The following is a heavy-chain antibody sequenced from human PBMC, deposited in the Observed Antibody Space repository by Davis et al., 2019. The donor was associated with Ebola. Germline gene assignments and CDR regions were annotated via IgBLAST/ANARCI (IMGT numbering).Heavy chain of an antibody. Sequence: MPSETLSLTCTVSGDSTTSYHWSCIRQPPGKGLEWIGHINYSGSTNHNPSLKSRVTMSVDTSKNQFSLYLSSVTAADTAVYFCARVRYYDLNWFDPWGQGTLVTVSS. CDR3: ARVRYYDLNWFDP. J-gene: IGHJ5*02. CDR1: GDSTTSYH. V-gene: IGHV4-59*08. CDR2: INYSGST. D-gene: IGHD3-3*01.